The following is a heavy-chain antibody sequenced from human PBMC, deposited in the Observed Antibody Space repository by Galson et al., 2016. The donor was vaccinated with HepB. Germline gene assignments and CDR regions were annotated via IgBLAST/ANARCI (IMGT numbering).Heavy chain of an antibody. Sequence: SLRLSCAASGFTFGSYWMYWVRQAPGKGPEWVSRLNPDGTTTNYADSVKGRFTISRDNTKNTVYLQLNSLRVEDTAVYYCAFGQSSAVGTFDVWGQGTMVTVSS. V-gene: IGHV3-74*01. CDR1: GFTFGSYW. CDR2: LNPDGTTT. J-gene: IGHJ3*01. D-gene: IGHD6-25*01. CDR3: AFGQSSAVGTFDV.